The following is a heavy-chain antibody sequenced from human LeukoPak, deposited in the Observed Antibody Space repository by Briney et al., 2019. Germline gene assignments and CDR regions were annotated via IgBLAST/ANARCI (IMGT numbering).Heavy chain of an antibody. D-gene: IGHD1-26*01. CDR3: ARGVPQGWVHWFDP. J-gene: IGHJ5*02. CDR1: GGSISSDDYY. CDR2: IYTSGST. Sequence: PSETLSLTCTVSGGSISSDDYYWNRIRQPAGKELEWIGRIYTSGSTNYNPSLKSRVTISIDTSKNQFSLKLSSVTAADTAVYYCARGVPQGWVHWFDPWGQGTLVTVSS. V-gene: IGHV4-61*02.